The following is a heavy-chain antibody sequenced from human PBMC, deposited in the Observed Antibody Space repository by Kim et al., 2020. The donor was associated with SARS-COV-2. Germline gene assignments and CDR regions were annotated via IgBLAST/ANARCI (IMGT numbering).Heavy chain of an antibody. Sequence: SETLSLTCTVSGGSISTTTYYWGWIRQPPGKGLEWIGSVYYIGSTYYNPSLRSRVTISVDTSKNQFSLRLSSVTAADTAVYHCARLMAASRQYYFDYWGQGTLVTVSS. CDR3: ARLMAASRQYYFDY. D-gene: IGHD6-13*01. CDR1: GGSISTTTYY. V-gene: IGHV4-39*01. CDR2: VYYIGST. J-gene: IGHJ4*02.